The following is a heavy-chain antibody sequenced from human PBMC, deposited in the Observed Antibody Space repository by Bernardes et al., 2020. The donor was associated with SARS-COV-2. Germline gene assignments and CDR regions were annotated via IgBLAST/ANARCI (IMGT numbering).Heavy chain of an antibody. CDR1: GYTFTSYG. V-gene: IGHV1-18*01. D-gene: IGHD3-10*01. Sequence: ASVKVSCKASGYTFTSYGISWVRQAPGQGLEWMGWISAYNGNTNYAQKLQGRVTMTTDTSTSTAYMELRSLRSDDTAVYYCARDRRARGVPAAFDIWGQGTMVTVSS. J-gene: IGHJ3*02. CDR2: ISAYNGNT. CDR3: ARDRRARGVPAAFDI.